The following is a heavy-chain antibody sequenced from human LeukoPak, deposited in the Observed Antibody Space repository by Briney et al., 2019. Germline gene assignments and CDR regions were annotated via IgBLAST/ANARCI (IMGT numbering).Heavy chain of an antibody. CDR1: GYTFTSYV. Sequence: ASVKVSCKASGYTFTSYVISWVRQAPGQGLECMGWISAYNGNTNYAQKLQGRVTMTTDTSTSTAYMELRSLRSDDTAVYYCARGSVDTAMSFDYYYYMDVWGKGTTVTVSS. CDR3: ARGSVDTAMSFDYYYYMDV. J-gene: IGHJ6*03. CDR2: ISAYNGNT. D-gene: IGHD5-18*01. V-gene: IGHV1-18*01.